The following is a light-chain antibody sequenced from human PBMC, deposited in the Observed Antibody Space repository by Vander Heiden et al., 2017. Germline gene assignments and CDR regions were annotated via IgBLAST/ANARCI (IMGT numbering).Light chain of an antibody. V-gene: IGKV1-39*01. CDR3: QQSYSTPRWT. CDR1: QSISSS. Sequence: DLQLTHSPSSLSASVASRVTITCRARQSISSSLNRYQQKPGKATKLLIYAESSLQSGVASRFSGSGSGTDFTLTISSLQTEDFATYYCQQSYSTPRWTFGQGTKVEIK. J-gene: IGKJ1*01. CDR2: AES.